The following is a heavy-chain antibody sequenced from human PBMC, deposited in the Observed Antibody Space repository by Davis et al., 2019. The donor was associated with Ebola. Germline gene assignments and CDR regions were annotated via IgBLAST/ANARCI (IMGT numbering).Heavy chain of an antibody. CDR3: ARDTCNSTSCYKTGNWFDP. D-gene: IGHD2-2*01. V-gene: IGHV3-66*02. Sequence: GGSLRLSCAVSGFSVSSTYVSWVRQAPGKGLEWVSVMYTACTSRCTDYADSVRGRFTISRDDSKNTLYLQMNSLRAEDTAVYYCARDTCNSTSCYKTGNWFDPWGQGTLVTVSS. J-gene: IGHJ5*02. CDR2: MYTACTSRCT. CDR1: GFSVSSTY.